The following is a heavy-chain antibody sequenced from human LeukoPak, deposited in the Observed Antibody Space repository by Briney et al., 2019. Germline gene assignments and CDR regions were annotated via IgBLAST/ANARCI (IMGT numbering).Heavy chain of an antibody. CDR3: ARILVEMATIDAFDI. D-gene: IGHD5-24*01. Sequence: SETLSLTCAVSGGPISSGGYSWSWIRQPPGKGLEWIGYIYHSGSTYYNPSLKSRVTISVDRSKNQFSLKLSSVTAADTAVYYCARILVEMATIDAFDIWGQGTMVTVSS. V-gene: IGHV4-30-2*01. J-gene: IGHJ3*02. CDR2: IYHSGST. CDR1: GGPISSGGYS.